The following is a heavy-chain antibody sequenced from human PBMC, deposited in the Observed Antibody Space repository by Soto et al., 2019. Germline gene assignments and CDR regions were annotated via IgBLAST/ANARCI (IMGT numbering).Heavy chain of an antibody. D-gene: IGHD2-15*01. V-gene: IGHV4-38-2*01. CDR3: ARARWYDAFDV. CDR2: IFHGGNT. J-gene: IGHJ3*01. CDR1: GFFISSGNY. Sequence: SETLSLTCAVSGFFISSGNYWGWIRQPPGKGLEWIGSIFHGGNTYYNPSLKSRVTISVDMSKNQFSLKLNSVTAADTAVYYCARARWYDAFDVWGQGTVVTVSS.